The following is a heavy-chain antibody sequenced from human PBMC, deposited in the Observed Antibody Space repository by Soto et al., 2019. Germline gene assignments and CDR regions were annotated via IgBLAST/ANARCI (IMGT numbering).Heavy chain of an antibody. CDR2: IYHSGST. CDR1: GYSISSGYY. Sequence: SETLSLTCAVSGYSISSGYYWGWIRQPPGKGLEWIGSIYHSGSTYYNPSLKSRVTISVDTSKNQFSLKLSSVTAADTAVYYCARGKRYDSRGVRFDPWGQGTLVTVPS. J-gene: IGHJ5*02. D-gene: IGHD3-22*01. V-gene: IGHV4-38-2*01. CDR3: ARGKRYDSRGVRFDP.